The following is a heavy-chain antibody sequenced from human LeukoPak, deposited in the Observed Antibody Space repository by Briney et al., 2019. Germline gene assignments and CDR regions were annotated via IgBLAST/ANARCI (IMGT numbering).Heavy chain of an antibody. CDR1: GGSLSNYY. Sequence: NPSETPSLTCAVYGGSLSNYYWSWIRQPPGKGLEWIGEINHSGSTKYNPSLKSRVTISVDMSMNQFSLELSSVTAADMAVYYCARGPASGSTFAWFDPWGQGTLVTVSS. CDR3: ARGPASGSTFAWFDP. J-gene: IGHJ5*02. D-gene: IGHD3-10*01. CDR2: INHSGST. V-gene: IGHV4-34*01.